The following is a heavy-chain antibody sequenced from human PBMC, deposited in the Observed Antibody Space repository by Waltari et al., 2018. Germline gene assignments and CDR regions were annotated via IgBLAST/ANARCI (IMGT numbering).Heavy chain of an antibody. CDR1: GFTITTYA. CDR2: ISVRGRDT. Sequence: EGQLLESGGGLVQPGGSLRLSCAASGFTITTYAMTWVRQVPGKGGEGVAGISVRGRDTYYADCVRGRFNIYRDNSRNTLYLQMNSLRADDTAVYYCAQWRVPYYLDYWGQGTLVTVSS. D-gene: IGHD3-16*01. CDR3: AQWRVPYYLDY. J-gene: IGHJ4*02. V-gene: IGHV3-23*01.